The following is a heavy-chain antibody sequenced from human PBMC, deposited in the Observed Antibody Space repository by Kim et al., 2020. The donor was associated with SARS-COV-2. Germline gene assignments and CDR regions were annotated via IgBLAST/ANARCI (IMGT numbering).Heavy chain of an antibody. CDR2: INTNTGNP. Sequence: SVKVSCKASGYSFTSYAMNWVRQAPGQGLEWMGWINTNTGNPTYAQDFTGRFVFSLDTSVSTAYLQISSLKAEDTAVYYCARDCGELSGGDCYSGMDVWGQGTTVTVSS. CDR1: GYSFTSYA. J-gene: IGHJ6*02. D-gene: IGHD2-21*02. V-gene: IGHV7-4-1*02. CDR3: ARDCGELSGGDCYSGMDV.